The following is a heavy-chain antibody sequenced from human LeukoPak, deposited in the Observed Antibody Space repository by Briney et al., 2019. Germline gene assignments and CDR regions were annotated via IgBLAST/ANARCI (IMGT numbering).Heavy chain of an antibody. V-gene: IGHV4-39*01. D-gene: IGHD3-22*01. J-gene: IGHJ3*02. Sequence: SETLSLTCTVSGGSISSSSYYWGWIGQPPGKGLEWIGSIYYSGSTYYNPSLKRRVTISVDTSKNQFSLKLSSVTAADTAVYYCARHPISTMIVVVIGESAFDIWGQGTMVTVSS. CDR3: ARHPISTMIVVVIGESAFDI. CDR1: GGSISSSSYY. CDR2: IYYSGST.